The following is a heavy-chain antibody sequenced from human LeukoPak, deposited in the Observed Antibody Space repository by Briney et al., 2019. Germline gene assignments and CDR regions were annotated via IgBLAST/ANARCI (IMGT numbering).Heavy chain of an antibody. CDR1: GYTLTELS. CDR2: FDPEDGET. D-gene: IGHD2-2*01. Sequence: ASVKVSCKVSGYTLTELSMHWVRQAPGKGLEWRGGFDPEDGETIYAQKFQGRVTMTEDTSTDTAYMELSSLRSEDTAVYYCATGTGDCSSTSCHPPFYYYGMDVWGKGTTVTVSS. CDR3: ATGTGDCSSTSCHPPFYYYGMDV. V-gene: IGHV1-24*01. J-gene: IGHJ6*04.